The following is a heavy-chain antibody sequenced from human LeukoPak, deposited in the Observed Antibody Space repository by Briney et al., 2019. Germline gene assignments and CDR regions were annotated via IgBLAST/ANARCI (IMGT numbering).Heavy chain of an antibody. Sequence: SETLSLTCTVSGGSISSSSYYWGWIRQPPGKGLEWIGSIYYSGSTYYNPSLKSRVTISVDTSKNQFSLKLSSVTAADTAVYYCASHPRDFWSGYYAFDIWGQGTMVTVSS. CDR3: ASHPRDFWSGYYAFDI. J-gene: IGHJ3*02. D-gene: IGHD3-3*01. V-gene: IGHV4-39*01. CDR2: IYYSGST. CDR1: GGSISSSSYY.